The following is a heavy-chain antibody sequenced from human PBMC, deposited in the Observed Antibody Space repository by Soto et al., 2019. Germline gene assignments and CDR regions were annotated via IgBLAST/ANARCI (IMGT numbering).Heavy chain of an antibody. V-gene: IGHV3-30*04. CDR2: ISDDIRNK. CDR3: ARGLPGQWVMGVAFDI. D-gene: IGHD3-16*01. CDR1: ALTFNTYT. Sequence: QVQLVESGGGVVQPGRSLRLSCEASALTFNTYTIHWVRQAPGQGLEWVALISDDIRNKYYADSVKGRFTISRDTSKNTVYLQMNNLRPEDTALYHCARGLPGQWVMGVAFDIWGQGTMVTVSS. J-gene: IGHJ3*02.